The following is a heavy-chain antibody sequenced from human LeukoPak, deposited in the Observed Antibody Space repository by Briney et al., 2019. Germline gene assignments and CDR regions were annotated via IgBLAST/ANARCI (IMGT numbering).Heavy chain of an antibody. V-gene: IGHV4-59*01. J-gene: IGHJ4*02. D-gene: IGHD6-13*01. CDR3: ARYDYSSSWYISDY. CDR2: IYYSGST. Sequence: PSETLSLTCTVSGGSISSYYWSWLRQPPGKGLEWIGYIYYSGSTNYNPSLKSRVTISVDTSKNQFSLKLISVTAADTAVYYCARYDYSSSWYISDYWGQGTLVTVSS. CDR1: GGSISSYY.